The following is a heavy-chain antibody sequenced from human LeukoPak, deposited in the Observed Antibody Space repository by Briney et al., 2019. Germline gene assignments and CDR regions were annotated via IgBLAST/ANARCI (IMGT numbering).Heavy chain of an antibody. CDR2: ISSSGSTI. Sequence: PGGPLRLSCAAPGFTFSDYNLSWIRQAPGKGLEWVSYISSSGSTIYYADSVKGRFTISRDNAKNSLYLQMNSLRAEDTAVYYCARELAAAGNYWGQGTLVTVSS. V-gene: IGHV3-11*01. CDR1: GFTFSDYN. D-gene: IGHD6-13*01. J-gene: IGHJ4*02. CDR3: ARELAAAGNY.